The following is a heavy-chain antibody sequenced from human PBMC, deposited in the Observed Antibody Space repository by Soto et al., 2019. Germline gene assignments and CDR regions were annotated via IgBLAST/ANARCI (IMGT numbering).Heavy chain of an antibody. J-gene: IGHJ3*02. CDR1: GYTFTSYY. Sequence: ASVKVSCKASGYTFTSYYMHWVRQAPGQGLEWMGIINPSGGSTSYAQKFQGRVTITADESTSTAYMELSSLRSEDTAVYYCASERRCSGGSCYSTDAFDNWGQGTMVTVSS. CDR3: ASERRCSGGSCYSTDAFDN. V-gene: IGHV1-46*01. D-gene: IGHD2-15*01. CDR2: INPSGGST.